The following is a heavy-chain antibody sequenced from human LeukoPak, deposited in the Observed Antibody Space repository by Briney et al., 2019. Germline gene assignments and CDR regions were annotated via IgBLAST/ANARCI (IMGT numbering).Heavy chain of an antibody. CDR2: IKNMADGGTI. J-gene: IGHJ4*02. Sequence: GGSLRLSCAASGLTFSSEWMGWVRQAPGKGLEWVGRIKNMADGGTIDYAAAVKGRFTISRDDSKKTLYLQMNSLKSEDTALYYCTSAKSLLRYWGQGTLVTVSS. CDR3: TSAKSLLRY. CDR1: GLTFSSEW. V-gene: IGHV3-15*01. D-gene: IGHD2-15*01.